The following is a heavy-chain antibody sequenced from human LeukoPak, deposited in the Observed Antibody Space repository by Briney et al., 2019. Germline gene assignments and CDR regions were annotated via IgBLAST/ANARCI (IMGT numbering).Heavy chain of an antibody. Sequence: ASVKVSCKASGYTFTGYYMHWVRQAPGQGLGWMGWINPNSGGTNYAQKFQGRVTMTRDTSISTAYMELSRLRSDDTAVYYCARVAGYDSSGYRDYWGQGTLVTVSS. CDR2: INPNSGGT. CDR1: GYTFTGYY. D-gene: IGHD3-22*01. CDR3: ARVAGYDSSGYRDY. J-gene: IGHJ4*02. V-gene: IGHV1-2*02.